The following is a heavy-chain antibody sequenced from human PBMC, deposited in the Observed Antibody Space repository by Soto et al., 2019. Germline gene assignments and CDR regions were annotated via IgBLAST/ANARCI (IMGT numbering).Heavy chain of an antibody. CDR2: ISGSGLVT. J-gene: IGHJ4*02. CDR3: ARTRGTHCSGGSCYYFDI. Sequence: AQLSESGGGLVRPGGSLRVSCAASGFGFGSYAMAWIRQAPGKGLEWVSSISGSGLVTYYADSVRGRFAVSRDNSRNTRFLQMNSLRAEDTAVYYCARTRGTHCSGGSCYYFDIWCRGTLVSV. D-gene: IGHD2-15*01. CDR1: GFGFGSYA. V-gene: IGHV3-23*01.